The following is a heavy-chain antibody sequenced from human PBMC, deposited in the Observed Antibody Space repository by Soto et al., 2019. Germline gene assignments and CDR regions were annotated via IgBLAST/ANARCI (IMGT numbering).Heavy chain of an antibody. Sequence: QVQLQESGPGLVKPSETLSLTCIVSGGSISSYYWSWIRQPPGKGLEWIGYIYYSGNTKDNPSLKSRVIMSVDTSENQFSLKLSSVTAADTAVYYCARHEGSNGDFSFQYWGQGTLVTVSS. CDR2: IYYSGNT. J-gene: IGHJ4*02. D-gene: IGHD4-17*01. CDR3: ARHEGSNGDFSFQY. CDR1: GGSISSYY. V-gene: IGHV4-59*08.